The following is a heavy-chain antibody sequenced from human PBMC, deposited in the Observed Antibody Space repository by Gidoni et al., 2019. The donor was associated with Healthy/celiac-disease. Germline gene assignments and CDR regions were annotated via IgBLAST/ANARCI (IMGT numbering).Heavy chain of an antibody. Sequence: EVQLLESGGGLVQPGGSLRLPCAASGFTFSSYAMSWVRQASGKGLEWVSAISGSGGSTYYADSVKGRFTISRDNSKNTLYLQMNSLRAEDTAVYYCAKVHSTSETGYAGGWGQGTLVTVSS. J-gene: IGHJ4*02. CDR2: ISGSGGST. CDR3: AKVHSTSETGYAGG. CDR1: GFTFSSYA. D-gene: IGHD2-2*01. V-gene: IGHV3-23*01.